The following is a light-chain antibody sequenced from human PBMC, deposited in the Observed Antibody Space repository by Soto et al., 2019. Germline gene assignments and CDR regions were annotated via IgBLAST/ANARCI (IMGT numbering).Light chain of an antibody. J-gene: IGKJ4*01. V-gene: IGKV1-33*01. CDR3: QQYGNVPLT. Sequence: DIQMTQSPSSLSASVGDRVTITCQASEDITKYLNWYQHKPGKAPKLLIYDVAKLETGVPSRFSGSGSGTDFTFTISRLQPEDIATYYCQQYGNVPLTFGGGTKVEMK. CDR1: EDITKY. CDR2: DVA.